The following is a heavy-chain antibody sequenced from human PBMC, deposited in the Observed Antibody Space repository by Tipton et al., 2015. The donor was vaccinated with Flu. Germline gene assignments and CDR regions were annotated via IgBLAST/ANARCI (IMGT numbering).Heavy chain of an antibody. CDR3: ARDLWNDRRVYYYYGVDV. Sequence: LRLSCTVSGDSISTTIYYWGWVRQPPGKGLEWIGSIYYSGTTYYNPSLKSRATVSVDPPKNQFSLSLTSLTAADTAVYYCARDLWNDRRVYYYYGVDVWGRGTRNRLL. CDR2: IYYSGTT. D-gene: IGHD1-1*01. V-gene: IGHV4-39*07. J-gene: IGHJ6*02. CDR1: GDSISTTIYY.